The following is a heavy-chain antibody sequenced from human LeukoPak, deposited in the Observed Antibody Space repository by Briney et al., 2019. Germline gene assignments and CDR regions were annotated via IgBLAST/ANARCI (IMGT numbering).Heavy chain of an antibody. Sequence: GGSLRLSCAASGLTFSNYAMSWVRQAPGKGLECVSAISGHGGDTYYADSVKGRFTISRDNSKNTLYLQMNSLRVEDTAVYYCATEKPVGVIIILDYWGQGTQVTVSS. CDR2: ISGHGGDT. CDR3: ATEKPVGVIIILDY. V-gene: IGHV3-23*01. J-gene: IGHJ4*02. CDR1: GLTFSNYA. D-gene: IGHD3-3*01.